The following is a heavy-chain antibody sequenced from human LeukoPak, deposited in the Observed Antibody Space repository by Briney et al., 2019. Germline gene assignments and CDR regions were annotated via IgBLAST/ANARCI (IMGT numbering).Heavy chain of an antibody. Sequence: PSETLSLTCAVYGGSFSNYYWSWIRQPPGKGLEWIGEIHHSGSTNYNPSLKSRVTISVDTSRNQFSLKLSSVTAADTAVYYCARHAGYCSGGSCYSAHYYYYMDVWGKGTTVTISS. CDR2: IHHSGST. V-gene: IGHV4-34*01. CDR1: GGSFSNYY. D-gene: IGHD2-15*01. CDR3: ARHAGYCSGGSCYSAHYYYYMDV. J-gene: IGHJ6*03.